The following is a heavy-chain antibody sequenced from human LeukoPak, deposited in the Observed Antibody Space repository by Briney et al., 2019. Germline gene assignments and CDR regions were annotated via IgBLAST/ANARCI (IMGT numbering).Heavy chain of an antibody. V-gene: IGHV1-2*02. CDR1: GYTFTGYY. CDR3: ASASPSSKEGYYYYGMDV. D-gene: IGHD2-2*01. CDR2: INPNSGGT. Sequence: GASVKVSCKASGYTFTGYYMHWVLQAPGQGLEWMGWINPNSGGTNYAQKFQGRVTMTRDTSISTAYMELSRLRSDDTAVYYCASASPSSKEGYYYYGMDVWGQGTTVTVSS. J-gene: IGHJ6*02.